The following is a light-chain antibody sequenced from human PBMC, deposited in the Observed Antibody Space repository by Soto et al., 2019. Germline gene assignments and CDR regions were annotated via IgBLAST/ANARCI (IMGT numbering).Light chain of an antibody. Sequence: EIVLTPSPGTLSLSPVERATLSCRASQSVRSSHLAWYQQKPGQAPRLLIYGASSRATGIPDRFSGSGSGTDFSLTISRLEPEDFAVYSCQQYSSSPATFGQGTKVDIK. V-gene: IGKV3-20*01. CDR2: GAS. CDR1: QSVRSSH. CDR3: QQYSSSPAT. J-gene: IGKJ1*01.